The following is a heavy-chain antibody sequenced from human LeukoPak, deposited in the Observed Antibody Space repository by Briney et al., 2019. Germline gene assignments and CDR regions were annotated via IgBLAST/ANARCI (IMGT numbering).Heavy chain of an antibody. CDR3: ARSGYTIFGVVDYYGMDV. CDR1: GGSSSGYY. Sequence: SETLSLTCAVYGGSSSGYYWSWIRQPPGKGLEWIGEINHSGSTNYNPSLKSRVTISVDTSKNQFSLKLSSVTAADTAVYYCARSGYTIFGVVDYYGMDVWGQGTTVTVSS. J-gene: IGHJ6*02. D-gene: IGHD3-3*01. V-gene: IGHV4-34*01. CDR2: INHSGST.